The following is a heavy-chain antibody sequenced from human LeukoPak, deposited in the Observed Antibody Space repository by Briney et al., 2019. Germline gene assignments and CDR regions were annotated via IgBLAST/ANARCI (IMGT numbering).Heavy chain of an antibody. CDR3: ARTDVDTAMAHFDY. V-gene: IGHV1-18*01. CDR1: GYTFTSYG. CDR2: ISAYNGNT. J-gene: IGHJ4*02. Sequence: ASVKVSCKASGYTFTSYGISWGRQAPGQGLEWMGWISAYNGNTNYAQKLQGRVTMTTDTATSTAYMELRSLRSDDTAVYYCARTDVDTAMAHFDYWGQGTLVTVSS. D-gene: IGHD5-18*01.